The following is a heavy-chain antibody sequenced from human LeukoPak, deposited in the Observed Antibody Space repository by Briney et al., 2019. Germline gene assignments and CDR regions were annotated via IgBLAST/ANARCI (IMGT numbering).Heavy chain of an antibody. V-gene: IGHV4-39*01. J-gene: IGHJ4*02. CDR1: GGSISSSSYY. Sequence: SETLSLTCTVSGGSISSSSYYWGWLRQPPGKGLEWIGSIYYSGSTYYNPSLKSRVTISVDTSKNQFSLKLSSVTAADTAVYYCASLTYSSSWYYWGQGTLVTVSS. D-gene: IGHD6-13*01. CDR3: ASLTYSSSWYY. CDR2: IYYSGST.